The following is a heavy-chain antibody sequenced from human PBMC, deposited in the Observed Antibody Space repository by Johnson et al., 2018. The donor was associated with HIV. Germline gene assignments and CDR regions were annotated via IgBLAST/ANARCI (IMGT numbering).Heavy chain of an antibody. CDR3: ATDVPPPQSPLSAFAG. Sequence: EVQLVESGGGLIQPGGSLRLSCAASGFTVSRNYMSWVRQAPGKGLEWVSVLSSGGSTYYADSVKGRFTISRDNSKNTLYLQMNSLKTEDTAVYFCATDVPPPQSPLSAFAGWGQGTMVTVSS. V-gene: IGHV3-53*01. CDR2: LSSGGST. D-gene: IGHD3-10*02. CDR1: GFTVSRNY. J-gene: IGHJ3*01.